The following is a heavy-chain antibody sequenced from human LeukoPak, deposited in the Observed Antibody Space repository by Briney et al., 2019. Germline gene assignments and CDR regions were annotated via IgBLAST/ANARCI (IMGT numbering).Heavy chain of an antibody. V-gene: IGHV1-69*13. J-gene: IGHJ4*02. CDR2: IIPIFGTA. D-gene: IGHD3-22*01. CDR3: ARSYYDSSGRSPWDY. Sequence: SVKVSCKASGGTFSSYAISWVRQAPGQGLEWMGGIIPIFGTANYAQKFQGRVTITADESTSTAYMELSSLRSEDTAVYYCARSYYDSSGRSPWDYWGQGTLVTVSS. CDR1: GGTFSSYA.